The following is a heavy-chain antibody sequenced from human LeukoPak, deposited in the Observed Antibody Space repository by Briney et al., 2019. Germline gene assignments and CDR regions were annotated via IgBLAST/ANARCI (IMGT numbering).Heavy chain of an antibody. J-gene: IGHJ6*03. CDR1: GFTFSSYA. CDR3: AKDGYDYYYYMDV. Sequence: GGSLRLSCAASGFTFSSYAMSWVRQAPGKGLEWVSAISGSGGSTYYADSVKGRFTISRDNSKDTLYLQMNSLRAEDTAVYYCAKDGYDYYYYMDVWGKGTTVTVSS. V-gene: IGHV3-23*01. CDR2: ISGSGGST.